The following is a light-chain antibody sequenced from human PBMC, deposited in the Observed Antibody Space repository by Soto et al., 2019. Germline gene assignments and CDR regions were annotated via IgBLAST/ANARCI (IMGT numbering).Light chain of an antibody. CDR2: DVS. V-gene: IGLV2-14*03. CDR1: SSDVGAYNY. CDR3: CSYIRINTYV. J-gene: IGLJ1*01. Sequence: QSVLTQPASVSASPGQSITISCTGTSSDVGAYNYVSWYQQHPGKAPKLMIFDVSNRPSGVSNRFSGSKSGDTASLTISGLQAEDEGDYYCCSYIRINTYVFGTGTKVTVL.